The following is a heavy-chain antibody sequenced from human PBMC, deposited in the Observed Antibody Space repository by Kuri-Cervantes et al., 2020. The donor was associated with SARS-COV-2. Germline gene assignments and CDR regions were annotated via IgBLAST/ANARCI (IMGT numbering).Heavy chain of an antibody. Sequence: SETLSLTCTVSGGSISSSSYYWGWIRQPPGKGLEWIGSIYYSGSTYYNPSLKSRVTISVDTSKNQFSLKLSSVTAADTAVYYCARGRTLIAARKVAFEDWGQGTLVTVSS. CDR1: GGSISSSSYY. D-gene: IGHD6-6*01. CDR2: IYYSGST. J-gene: IGHJ4*02. V-gene: IGHV4-39*07. CDR3: ARGRTLIAARKVAFED.